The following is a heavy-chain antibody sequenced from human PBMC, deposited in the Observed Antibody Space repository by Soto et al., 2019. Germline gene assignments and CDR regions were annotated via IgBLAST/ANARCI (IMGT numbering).Heavy chain of an antibody. D-gene: IGHD1-26*01. Sequence: EVQLLESGGGLVQPGGSLRLSCAASGFTFSSYAMTWVRQAPGKGLEWVSAISGSGGSTYYADSVKGRFTISRDNSKNTLYLQMNSLRAEDTAVYYCAKVWYAASIIGGVGTWGQGTLVTVSS. V-gene: IGHV3-23*01. CDR3: AKVWYAASIIGGVGT. CDR1: GFTFSSYA. CDR2: ISGSGGST. J-gene: IGHJ4*02.